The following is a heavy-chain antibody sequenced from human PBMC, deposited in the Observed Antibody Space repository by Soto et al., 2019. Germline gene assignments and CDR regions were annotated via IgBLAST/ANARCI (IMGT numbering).Heavy chain of an antibody. D-gene: IGHD6-6*01. Sequence: SETLSLTCAVYGGSFSGYDLSWIRQPPGKGLEWIGEINHSGSTNYNPSLKSRVTISVDTSKNQFSLKLSSVTAADTAVYYCARGSAYSSSSGPLHVDHFDYWGQGTLLTVSS. CDR3: ARGSAYSSSSGPLHVDHFDY. V-gene: IGHV4-34*01. CDR2: INHSGST. J-gene: IGHJ4*02. CDR1: GGSFSGYD.